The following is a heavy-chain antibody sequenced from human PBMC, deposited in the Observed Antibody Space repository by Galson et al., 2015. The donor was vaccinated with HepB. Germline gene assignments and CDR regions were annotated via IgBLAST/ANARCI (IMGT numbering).Heavy chain of an antibody. D-gene: IGHD3-10*01. CDR2: IKQDGSER. J-gene: IGHJ4*02. CDR1: GFTFSSYW. CDR3: ARDVRLAGQGVIRGPFDY. V-gene: IGHV3-7*01. Sequence: SLRLSCAASGFTFSSYWMSWVRQAPGKGLEWVANIKQDGSERYYVDSVKGRFTISRDNAKNSLYLQMNSLRAEDTAVYYCARDVRLAGQGVIRGPFDYWGQGTLVTVSS.